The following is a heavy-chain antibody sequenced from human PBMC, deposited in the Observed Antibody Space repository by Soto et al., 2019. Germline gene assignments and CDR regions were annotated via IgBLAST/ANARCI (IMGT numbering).Heavy chain of an antibody. J-gene: IGHJ4*02. V-gene: IGHV1-2*04. CDR1: GYTFTGYY. D-gene: IGHD2-15*01. Sequence: QVQLVQSGAEVKKPGASVKVSCKASGYTFTGYYMHWVRQAPGQGLEWMGWINPNSGGTNYAQKFQGWVTMTRDPSISTAYMELSRLRSDDTAVYYCARGVSGSCFSCYFDYWGQGTLVTVSS. CDR2: INPNSGGT. CDR3: ARGVSGSCFSCYFDY.